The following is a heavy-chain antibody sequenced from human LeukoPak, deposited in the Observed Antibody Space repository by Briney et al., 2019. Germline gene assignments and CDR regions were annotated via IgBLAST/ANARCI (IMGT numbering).Heavy chain of an antibody. J-gene: IGHJ4*02. V-gene: IGHV3-23*01. Sequence: GGSLRLSCAASGFTFSSYAMSWVRQAPGKGLEWVSAISGSGGRTFYAGSVKGRFTISRDNSRNTLYLQMNSLRAEDTAMYYCVKEGILTGYADYWGQGTLVTVSS. D-gene: IGHD3-9*01. CDR2: ISGSGGRT. CDR3: VKEGILTGYADY. CDR1: GFTFSSYA.